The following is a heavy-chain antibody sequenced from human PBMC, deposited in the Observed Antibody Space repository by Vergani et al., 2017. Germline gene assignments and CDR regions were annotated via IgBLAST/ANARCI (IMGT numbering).Heavy chain of an antibody. V-gene: IGHV4-59*08. CDR1: GGSISSYY. Sequence: QVQLQESGPGLVKPSETLSLTCTVSGGSISSYYWSWIRQPPGKGLEWIGYIYYSGSTNYNPSLKSRVTISVDTSKNQFSLKLSSVTAADTAVYYCARGGSYYDILTGYLPGGFDPWGQGTLVTVSS. J-gene: IGHJ5*02. CDR3: ARGGSYYDILTGYLPGGFDP. CDR2: IYYSGST. D-gene: IGHD3-9*01.